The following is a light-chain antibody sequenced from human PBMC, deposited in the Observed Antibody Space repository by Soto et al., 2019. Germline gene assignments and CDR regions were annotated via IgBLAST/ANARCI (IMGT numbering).Light chain of an antibody. CDR2: EGS. J-gene: IGLJ3*02. CDR3: CSYAGSSTWV. CDR1: SSDVGSYNL. Sequence: QSALTQPASVSGSPGQSITISCTGTSSDVGSYNLVSWYQQHPGKAPKLMIYEGSKRPSGVSNRFSGSKSGNSASLTISGLQAEDEDDYYCCSYAGSSTWVFGGGTTLTVL. V-gene: IGLV2-23*01.